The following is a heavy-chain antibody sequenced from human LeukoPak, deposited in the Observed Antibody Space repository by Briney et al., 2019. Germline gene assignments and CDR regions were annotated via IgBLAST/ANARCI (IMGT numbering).Heavy chain of an antibody. D-gene: IGHD3-10*01. V-gene: IGHV4-34*01. CDR2: MNHSGST. Sequence: SETLSLTCAVYGGSFSGYYWSWIRQPPGKGPEWIAEMNHSGSTNYNPSLKSRVTISVDTSKNQFSLKLGSVPAAAAAVYYCARRLGRKFGERFYYYHYMDVWGKGTTVTISS. CDR1: GGSFSGYY. J-gene: IGHJ6*03. CDR3: ARRLGRKFGERFYYYHYMDV.